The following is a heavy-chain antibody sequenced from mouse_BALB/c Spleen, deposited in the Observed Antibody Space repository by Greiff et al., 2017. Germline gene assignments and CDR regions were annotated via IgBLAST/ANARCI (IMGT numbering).Heavy chain of an antibody. D-gene: IGHD1-2*01. CDR3: ARHFITMAYFDY. CDR1: GFAFSSYD. Sequence: EVMLVESGGGLVKPGGSLKLSCAASGFAFSSYDMSWVRQTPEKRLEWVAYISSGGGSTYYPDTVKGRFTISRDNAKNTLYLQMSSLKSEDTAMYYCARHFITMAYFDYWGQGTTLTVSS. V-gene: IGHV5-12-1*01. CDR2: ISSGGGST. J-gene: IGHJ2*01.